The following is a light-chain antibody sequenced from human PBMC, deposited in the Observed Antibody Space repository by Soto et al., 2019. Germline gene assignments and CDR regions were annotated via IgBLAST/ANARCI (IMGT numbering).Light chain of an antibody. CDR1: QSVSSSY. CDR3: QQYGSSPRT. CDR2: GAS. V-gene: IGKV3-20*01. Sequence: EIVLTQSRCALSLSPLERSTLSCRASQSVSSSYLAWYQQKPGQAPRLLIYGASSRATGIPDRFSGSGSGTDFTLTISRLEPEDFAVYYCQQYGSSPRTFGQGTKVDIK. J-gene: IGKJ1*01.